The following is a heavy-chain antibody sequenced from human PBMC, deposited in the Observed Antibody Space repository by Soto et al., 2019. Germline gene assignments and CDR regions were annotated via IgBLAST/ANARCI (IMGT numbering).Heavy chain of an antibody. J-gene: IGHJ4*02. V-gene: IGHV3-9*01. D-gene: IGHD6-19*01. CDR2: ISWNSGSI. CDR3: AKAPSPTVARGWPFDY. Sequence: EVQLVESGGGLVQPGRSLRLSCAASGFTFDDYAMHWVRQAPGKGLEWVSGISWNSGSIGYADSVKGRFTISRDNAKNSLYLQMNSLRAEATALYYCAKAPSPTVARGWPFDYWGQGTLVTVSS. CDR1: GFTFDDYA.